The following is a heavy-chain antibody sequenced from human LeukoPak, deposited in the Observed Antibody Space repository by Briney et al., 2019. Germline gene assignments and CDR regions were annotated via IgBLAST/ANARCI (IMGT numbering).Heavy chain of an antibody. J-gene: IGHJ4*02. Sequence: GGSLRLSCAASGFSFSSYRMNWVRQAPGKGLEWVSSVSNSGDYIHCADSVKGRFTISRDNSKNSLYLQMNSLRAEDTAVYYCARALIGYYFDYWGQGTLVTVSP. CDR3: ARALIGYYFDY. V-gene: IGHV3-21*06. D-gene: IGHD2-8*01. CDR1: GFSFSSYR. CDR2: VSNSGDYI.